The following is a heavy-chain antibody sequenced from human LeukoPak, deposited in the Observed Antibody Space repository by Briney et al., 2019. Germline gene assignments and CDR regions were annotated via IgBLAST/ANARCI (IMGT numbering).Heavy chain of an antibody. CDR3: AREPSGYYMDRKPD. Sequence: KPSETLSLTCTVSGGSISSSSYFWGWIRQPPGKGLEWIGTIYYSGSTYYNPSLKSRVTISVDTSKNQFSLKLSSVTAADTAVYYCAREPSGYYMDRKPDWGQGTLVTVSS. CDR1: GGSISSSSYF. V-gene: IGHV4-39*07. J-gene: IGHJ4*02. CDR2: IYYSGST. D-gene: IGHD3-3*01.